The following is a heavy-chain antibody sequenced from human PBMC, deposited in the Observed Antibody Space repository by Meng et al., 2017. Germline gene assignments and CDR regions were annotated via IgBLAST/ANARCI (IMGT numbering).Heavy chain of an antibody. D-gene: IGHD3-22*01. CDR1: GFTFDDYA. J-gene: IGHJ4*02. V-gene: IGHV3-9*01. CDR2: ISWNSGSI. Sequence: GGSLRLSCAASGFTFDDYAMHWVRQAPGKGLEWVSGISWNSGSIGYADSVKGRFTISRDNAKNSLYLQMNSLRAEDTALYYCAKAYYDSSGYIGERFDYWGQGTLVTVSS. CDR3: AKAYYDSSGYIGERFDY.